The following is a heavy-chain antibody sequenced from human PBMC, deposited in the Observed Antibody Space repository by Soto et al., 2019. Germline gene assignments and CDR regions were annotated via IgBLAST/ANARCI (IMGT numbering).Heavy chain of an antibody. D-gene: IGHD2-15*01. V-gene: IGHV1-46*01. CDR1: GYKITTYF. Sequence: GAPVKVYCKASGYKITTYFIHWVRQANGQGLEWMGMIHPSGDTGYAQKFRGRVTMTIDTSTTTAYMELRNLTSEDTAVYFSVRGYCTTSPCSGDFQFWGQGTLVTVSS. J-gene: IGHJ1*01. CDR2: IHPSGDT. CDR3: VRGYCTTSPCSGDFQF.